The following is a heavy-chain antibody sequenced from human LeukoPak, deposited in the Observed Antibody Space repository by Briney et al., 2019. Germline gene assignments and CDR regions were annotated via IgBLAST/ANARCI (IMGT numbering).Heavy chain of an antibody. D-gene: IGHD5-18*01. CDR1: GGSISSGDYY. Sequence: PSQTLSLTCTVSGGSISSGDYYWSWIRQPPGKGLEWIGYIYYSGSTYYNPSLKSRVTISVDTSKNQFSLKLSSVTAADTAVYYCARKSYSYGNDAFDIWGQGTMVTVSS. CDR2: IYYSGST. CDR3: ARKSYSYGNDAFDI. V-gene: IGHV4-30-4*01. J-gene: IGHJ3*02.